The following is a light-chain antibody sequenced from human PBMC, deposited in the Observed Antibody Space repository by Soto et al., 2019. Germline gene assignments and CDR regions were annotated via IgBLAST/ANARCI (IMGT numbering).Light chain of an antibody. CDR3: QQSYIRFA. Sequence: EIVLTQSPGTLSLSPGERATLSCRASQSVSSSYLAWYQQKPGQAPRLLIYGASSRATGIPDRFSGSGSGTDFTLTISRLAGEDAANYYGQQSYIRFAFGPGTKVAI. J-gene: IGKJ3*01. V-gene: IGKV3-20*01. CDR1: QSVSSSY. CDR2: GAS.